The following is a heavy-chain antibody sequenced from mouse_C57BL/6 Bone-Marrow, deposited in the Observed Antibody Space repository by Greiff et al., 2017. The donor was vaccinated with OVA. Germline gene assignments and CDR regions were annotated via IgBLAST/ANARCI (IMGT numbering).Heavy chain of an antibody. V-gene: IGHV1-5*01. CDR3: TRPIYDGYYYAMDD. CDR2: IYPGNSDT. CDR1: GYTFTSYW. Sequence: VQLQQSGTVLARPGASVKMSCKTSGYTFTSYWMHWVKQRPGQGLEWIGAIYPGNSDTSYNQKFKGKAKLTAVTSASTAYMELSSLTNEDSAVYYCTRPIYDGYYYAMDDWGQGTSVTVSS. J-gene: IGHJ4*01. D-gene: IGHD2-3*01.